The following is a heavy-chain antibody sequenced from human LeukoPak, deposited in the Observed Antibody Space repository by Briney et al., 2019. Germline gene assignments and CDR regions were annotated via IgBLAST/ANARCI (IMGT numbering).Heavy chain of an antibody. V-gene: IGHV4-30-2*01. Sequence: PSETLSLTCAVSGGSISSGGYSWSWIRQPPGKGLEWIGYIYHSGSTYYNPSLKSRVTISVDRSKNQFSLKLSSVTAADTAVYYCARGHCSGGSCYPFDYWGQGTLVTVSS. J-gene: IGHJ4*02. CDR3: ARGHCSGGSCYPFDY. D-gene: IGHD2-15*01. CDR1: GGSISSGGYS. CDR2: IYHSGST.